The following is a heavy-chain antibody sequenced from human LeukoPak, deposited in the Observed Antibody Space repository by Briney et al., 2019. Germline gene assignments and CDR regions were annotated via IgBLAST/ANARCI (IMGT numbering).Heavy chain of an antibody. V-gene: IGHV3-23*01. CDR2: ISGSGGST. CDR3: AKDRAYYDFWSGYYLDY. J-gene: IGHJ4*02. CDR1: GFTFSSYA. Sequence: GGSLRLSCAASGFTFSSYAMSWVRQAPGKGLEWVSAISGSGGSTYYADSVKGRFTISRDNSKNTLYLRMNSLRAEDTAVYYCAKDRAYYDFWSGYYLDYWGQGTLVTVSS. D-gene: IGHD3-3*01.